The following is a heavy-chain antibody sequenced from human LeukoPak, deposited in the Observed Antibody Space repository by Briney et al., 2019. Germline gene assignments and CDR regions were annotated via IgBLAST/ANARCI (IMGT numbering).Heavy chain of an antibody. J-gene: IGHJ4*02. CDR1: GYTFTSYD. V-gene: IGHV1-8*01. Sequence: GASVKVSCKASGYTFTSYDINWVRQATGQGLEWMGWMNPNSGNTGYAQKFQGRVTMTRNTSISTAYMELSSLRSEDTAVYYCARAESRRGAYCGGDRYSFDYWGQGTLVTVSS. CDR3: ARAESRRGAYCGGDRYSFDY. CDR2: MNPNSGNT. D-gene: IGHD2-21*01.